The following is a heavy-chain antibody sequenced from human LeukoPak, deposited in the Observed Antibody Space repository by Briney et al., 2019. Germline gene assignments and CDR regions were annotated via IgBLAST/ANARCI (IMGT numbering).Heavy chain of an antibody. CDR1: GVTFSSYA. J-gene: IGHJ4*02. V-gene: IGHV3-30*04. CDR3: ARGSWNYEL. CDR2: ISYDGSNK. D-gene: IGHD1-7*01. Sequence: GGSLRLSCADSGVTFSSYAMHWVRQAPGKGLEWVAVISYDGSNKYYADSVRRRFTISRDNSKNTLYLQMNNLRSEDTAVYYCARGSWNYELWGQGTLVTVSS.